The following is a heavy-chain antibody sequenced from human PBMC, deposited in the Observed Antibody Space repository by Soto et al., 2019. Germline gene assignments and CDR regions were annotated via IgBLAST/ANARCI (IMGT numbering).Heavy chain of an antibody. D-gene: IGHD1-26*01. Sequence: QVQLVESGGGLVRPGGSLRLSCAASGFTFSTFYMNWVRQAPGKGLEWVSFLSSESTFISYADSVKGQFTISRDNSKKSLFLQMDSLRVEDTAVYYCARVRSGTYNAFDLWGQGTVVTVSS. V-gene: IGHV3-11*06. CDR3: ARVRSGTYNAFDL. J-gene: IGHJ3*01. CDR1: GFTFSTFY. CDR2: LSSESTFI.